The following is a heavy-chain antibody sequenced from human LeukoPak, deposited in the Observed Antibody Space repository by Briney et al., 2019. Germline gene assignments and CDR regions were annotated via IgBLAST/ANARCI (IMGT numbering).Heavy chain of an antibody. CDR2: INHSGST. J-gene: IGHJ4*02. CDR3: ARQRWGSSFDY. CDR1: GGSISSYY. Sequence: PSETLSLTCTVSGGSISSYYWSWIRQPPGKGLEWIGEINHSGSTYYNPSLKSRVTISVDTSKNQFSLKLSSVTAADTAVYYCARQRWGSSFDYWGQGTLVTVSS. V-gene: IGHV4-34*01. D-gene: IGHD6-13*01.